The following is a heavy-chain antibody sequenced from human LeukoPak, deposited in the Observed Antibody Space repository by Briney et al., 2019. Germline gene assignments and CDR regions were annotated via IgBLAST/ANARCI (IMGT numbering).Heavy chain of an antibody. J-gene: IGHJ4*02. CDR2: IYYSEST. V-gene: IGHV4-39*07. CDR1: SGSIRSSSYY. Sequence: SETLSLTCTVSSGSIRSSSYYWGWIRQPPGKGLEWIGNIYYSESTYYNPSLKSRVTISLDTSKNQFSLKLSSVTAADTAVYYCARFSSIAAAFDYWGLGTLVTVSS. CDR3: ARFSSIAAAFDY. D-gene: IGHD6-13*01.